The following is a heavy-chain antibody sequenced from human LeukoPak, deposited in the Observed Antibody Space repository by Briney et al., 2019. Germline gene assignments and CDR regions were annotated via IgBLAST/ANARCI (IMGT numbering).Heavy chain of an antibody. CDR3: VRDLFFAAAEREGDDY. CDR2: INPDSGGT. J-gene: IGHJ4*02. Sequence: GASVKVSCEASGYGFTGYFMHWVRQAPGQGLEWMGCINPDSGGTNYAQKFRGRVTLTRDTSIYTAYMELSRLRSDDTAVYYCVRDLFFAAAEREGDDYWGQGTLVTVSS. D-gene: IGHD6-13*01. V-gene: IGHV1-2*02. CDR1: GYGFTGYF.